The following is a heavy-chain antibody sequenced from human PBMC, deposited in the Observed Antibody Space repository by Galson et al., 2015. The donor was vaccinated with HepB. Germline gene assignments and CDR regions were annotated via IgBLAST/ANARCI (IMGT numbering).Heavy chain of an antibody. V-gene: IGHV4-31*02. CDR3: ARGSEDNYGSFDY. J-gene: IGHJ4*02. D-gene: IGHD3-10*01. CDR1: GFTFGSYS. CDR2: THYSGST. Sequence: LRLSCAASGFTFGSYSMNWVRQHPGKGLEWIGYTHYSGSTYYNPSLRGRLTISEGMSKNQFSLKLSSVTAADTAIYYCARGSEDNYGSFDYWGQGTLVTVSS.